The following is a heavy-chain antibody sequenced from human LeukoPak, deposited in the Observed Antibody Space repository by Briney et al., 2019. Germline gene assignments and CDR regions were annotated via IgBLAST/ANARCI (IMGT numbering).Heavy chain of an antibody. J-gene: IGHJ4*02. CDR1: GFTFSSYA. Sequence: GGSLRLSCAASGFTFSSYAMNWVRQAAGKGLEWVSGIGGSDSNTYYADSVKGRFTISRDNSKNTLYLQMNSLRAEDTAVYYCAKPYGYTYWGQGTLVTVSS. CDR3: AKPYGYTY. V-gene: IGHV3-23*01. CDR2: IGGSDSNT. D-gene: IGHD5-18*01.